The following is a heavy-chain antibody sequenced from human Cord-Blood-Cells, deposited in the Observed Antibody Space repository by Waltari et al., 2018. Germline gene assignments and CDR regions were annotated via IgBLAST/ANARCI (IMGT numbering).Heavy chain of an antibody. D-gene: IGHD3-3*01. CDR1: GFTFSSYG. J-gene: IGHJ3*02. Sequence: QVQLVESGGGVVQPGGSLRLSCAASGFTFSSYGMHWVRQAPGKGLEWVAFIRYEGSNKYYADSVKGRVTISRDNSKNTLYLQMNSLRAEDTAVYYCAKERGRFSYAFDIWGQGTMVTVSS. CDR3: AKERGRFSYAFDI. CDR2: IRYEGSNK. V-gene: IGHV3-30*02.